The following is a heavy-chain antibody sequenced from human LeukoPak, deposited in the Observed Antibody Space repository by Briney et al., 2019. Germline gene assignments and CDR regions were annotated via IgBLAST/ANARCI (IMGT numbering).Heavy chain of an antibody. CDR3: ASGGVTVYSHGPDY. J-gene: IGHJ4*02. Sequence: SVKVSCKASGGILSKWSISWVRQAPGQGLEWVGTIIPEFDEAHYAQKLQGRVTISADDSATAAYMELRSLRSDDTAVYYCASGGVTVYSHGPDYWGQGTLVAVSS. V-gene: IGHV1-69*13. D-gene: IGHD3-16*01. CDR1: GGILSKWS. CDR2: IIPEFDEA.